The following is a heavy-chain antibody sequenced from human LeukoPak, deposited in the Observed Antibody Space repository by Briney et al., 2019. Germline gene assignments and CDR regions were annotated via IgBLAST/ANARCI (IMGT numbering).Heavy chain of an antibody. CDR1: GFTFDDYV. CDR3: ASRGLYDYVLGSYRPPFDY. CDR2: INWNGGST. J-gene: IGHJ4*02. V-gene: IGHV3-20*04. Sequence: GGSLRLSCAASGFTFDDYVMSRVRQSPGPGLEGVSGINWNGGSTGYADSGKGRFTIPRDNAKNSLYLQMNSQRAEDTALYYCASRGLYDYVLGSYRPPFDYWGQGTLVTVSS. D-gene: IGHD3-16*02.